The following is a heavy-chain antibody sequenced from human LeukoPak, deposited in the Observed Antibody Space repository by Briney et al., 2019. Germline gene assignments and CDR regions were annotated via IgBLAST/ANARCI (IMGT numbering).Heavy chain of an antibody. CDR2: IYGSGST. D-gene: IGHD6-19*01. CDR1: GDSLSSHY. J-gene: IGHJ4*02. V-gene: IGHV4-59*08. CDR3: ARNVGWYSHDS. Sequence: SETLSLTCTVSGDSLSSHYWSWIRQPPGKGLEWIGYIYGSGSTHYDPSLRSRVTISEDTSKNQFSLRLTSVTAADTAVYYCARNVGWYSHDSWGQGTLVTVSS.